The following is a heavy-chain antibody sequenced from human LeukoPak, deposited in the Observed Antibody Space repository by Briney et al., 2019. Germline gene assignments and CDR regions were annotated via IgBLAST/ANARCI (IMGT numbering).Heavy chain of an antibody. J-gene: IGHJ2*01. D-gene: IGHD4-11*01. Sequence: PSETLSLTCTVSGGSISSNSYYWSWIRQPAGKGLEWIGRIYTSGSTDYNPSLKSRVTISKDTSKNQFSLKLSSVTAADTAVYYCAASYSIYWYFDLWGRGTLVTVSS. V-gene: IGHV4-61*02. CDR1: GGSISSNSYY. CDR3: AASYSIYWYFDL. CDR2: IYTSGST.